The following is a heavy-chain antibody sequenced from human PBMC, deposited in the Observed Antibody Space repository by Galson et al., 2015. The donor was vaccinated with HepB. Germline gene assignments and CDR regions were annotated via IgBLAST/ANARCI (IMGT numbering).Heavy chain of an antibody. CDR1: GFTFSSYD. CDR2: LSGSGGST. CDR3: ANTHSSGYHIFDC. J-gene: IGHJ4*02. Sequence: SLRLSCAASGFTFSSYDMTWVRQAPGKGLGWVSTLSGSGGSTYYTDSVKGRFTISRDNSKNTLYLQMSSLRAEDTAVYYCANTHSSGYHIFDCWGQGTLVT. D-gene: IGHD3-22*01. V-gene: IGHV3-23*01.